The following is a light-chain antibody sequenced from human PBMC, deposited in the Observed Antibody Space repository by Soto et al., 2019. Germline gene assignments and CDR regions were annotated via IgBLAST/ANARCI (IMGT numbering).Light chain of an antibody. J-gene: IGLJ2*01. CDR2: EVS. Sequence: QPVLTQPPSASGSPGKSVTISCTGSSSDVGGYNYVSWYQQHPGKAPKLMIYEVSKRPSGVPDRLSGSKSGNTASLTVSGLQAEDEADYYCSSYGGSNTVVFGGGTKLSVL. V-gene: IGLV2-8*01. CDR1: SSDVGGYNY. CDR3: SSYGGSNTVV.